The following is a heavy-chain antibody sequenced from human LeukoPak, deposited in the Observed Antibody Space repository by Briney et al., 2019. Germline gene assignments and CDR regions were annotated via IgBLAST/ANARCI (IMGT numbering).Heavy chain of an antibody. V-gene: IGHV4-31*03. D-gene: IGHD3-22*01. Sequence: SETLSLTCTVSGGSISSGGYYWSWIRQHPGKGLEWIGYIYYSGSTYYNPSLKSRVTISVDTSKNQFSLKLSSVTAADTAVYYCARGEAVVLVAFDIWGQGTMVTVSS. CDR3: ARGEAVVLVAFDI. J-gene: IGHJ3*02. CDR2: IYYSGST. CDR1: GGSISSGGYY.